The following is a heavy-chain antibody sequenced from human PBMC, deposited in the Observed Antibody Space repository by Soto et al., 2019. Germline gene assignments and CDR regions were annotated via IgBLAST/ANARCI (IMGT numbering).Heavy chain of an antibody. D-gene: IGHD6-6*01. CDR3: ARDLEPYSSSSPQRVYYYYGMDV. V-gene: IGHV1-46*01. CDR1: GYTFTSYY. J-gene: IGHJ6*02. Sequence: ASVKVSCKASGYTFTSYYMHWLRQSAGQGLEWMGIINPSGGSTSYAQKFQGRVTMTRDTSTSTVYMELSSLRSEDTAVYYCARDLEPYSSSSPQRVYYYYGMDVWGQGTTVTVSS. CDR2: INPSGGST.